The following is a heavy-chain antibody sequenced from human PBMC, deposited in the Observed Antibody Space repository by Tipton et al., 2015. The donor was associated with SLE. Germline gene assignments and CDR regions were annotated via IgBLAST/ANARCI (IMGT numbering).Heavy chain of an antibody. CDR3: ARATDWNLSPDV. CDR2: LHYSGNT. Sequence: TLSLTCTVSGGSIRSSRHFWGWIRQPPGKGLEWIGVLHYSGNTYYNPSLGSRLTISVDTSKDQFSLRLTSVTAADTAVYYCARATDWNLSPDVWGKGTTVTVSS. CDR1: GGSIRSSRHF. V-gene: IGHV4-39*07. J-gene: IGHJ6*04. D-gene: IGHD1-7*01.